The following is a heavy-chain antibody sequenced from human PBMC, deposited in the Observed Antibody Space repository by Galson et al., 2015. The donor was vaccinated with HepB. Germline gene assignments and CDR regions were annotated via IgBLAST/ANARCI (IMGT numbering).Heavy chain of an antibody. Sequence: SLRLSCAASGFTFSSYGMHWVRQAPGKGLEWVAVIWYDGSNKYYADSVKGRFTISRDNSKNTLYLQMNSLRAEDTAVYYCARDLRVGAIYYYYYYGMDVWGQGTTATVSS. V-gene: IGHV3-33*01. J-gene: IGHJ6*02. CDR1: GFTFSSYG. CDR3: ARDLRVGAIYYYYYYGMDV. CDR2: IWYDGSNK. D-gene: IGHD1-26*01.